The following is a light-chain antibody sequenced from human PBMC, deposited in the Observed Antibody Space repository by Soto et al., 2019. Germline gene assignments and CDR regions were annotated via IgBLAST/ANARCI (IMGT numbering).Light chain of an antibody. CDR1: QRVSSN. V-gene: IGKV3-15*01. CDR3: QQYNNWPLT. Sequence: EIVMTQSPATLSVSPGERATLSCRASQRVSSNLAWYQQKPGQAPRLLIYGASTRATGIPARFSGSGSGTEFTLTISSLQSEDFAVYECQQYNNWPLTFGGGTKVEIK. J-gene: IGKJ4*01. CDR2: GAS.